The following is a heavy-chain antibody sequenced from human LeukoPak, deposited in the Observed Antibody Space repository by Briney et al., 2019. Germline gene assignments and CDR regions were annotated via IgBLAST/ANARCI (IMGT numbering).Heavy chain of an antibody. V-gene: IGHV3-20*01. CDR1: GFTFDDYG. CDR3: ARGLTTVVTHGVDY. CDR2: INWNGGST. Sequence: GGSLRLSCAASGFTFDDYGMSWVRQAPGKGLEWVSGINWNGGSTGYADSVKGRFTISRDNAKNSLYLQMNSLRAEDTALYHCARGLTTVVTHGVDYWGQGTLATVSS. D-gene: IGHD4-17*01. J-gene: IGHJ4*02.